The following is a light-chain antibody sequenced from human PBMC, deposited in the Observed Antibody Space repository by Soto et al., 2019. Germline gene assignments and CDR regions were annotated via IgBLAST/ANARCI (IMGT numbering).Light chain of an antibody. J-gene: IGLJ1*01. V-gene: IGLV1-44*01. CDR1: RSDIGSNS. CDR2: NNN. CDR3: AAWDDSLTGPV. Sequence: QSALTQPPSASGTPGQTVIISCSGSRSDIGSNSVNWYQHLPGTAPKLPIYNNNQRPSGVPDRFSGSKSGTSASLAISGLQSEDEADYYCAAWDDSLTGPVFGTGTKVTVL.